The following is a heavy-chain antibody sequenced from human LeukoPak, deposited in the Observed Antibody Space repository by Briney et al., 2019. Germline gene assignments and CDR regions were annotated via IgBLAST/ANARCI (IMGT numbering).Heavy chain of an antibody. Sequence: SETLCLTCTVSGGSISSGDYYWSWIRQPPVKGMEWIGYIYYSGSTYYNPSLKSRVTISVDTSKNQFSMKLSSVTAEDTAVYYCARDPIAAAVPWGGYWGQGTLVTVSS. CDR2: IYYSGST. CDR3: ARDPIAAAVPWGGY. V-gene: IGHV4-30-4*01. J-gene: IGHJ4*02. CDR1: GGSISSGDYY. D-gene: IGHD6-13*01.